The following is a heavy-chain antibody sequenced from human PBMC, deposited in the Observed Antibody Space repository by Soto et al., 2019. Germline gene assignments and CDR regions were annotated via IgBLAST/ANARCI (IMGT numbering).Heavy chain of an antibody. Sequence: QVQLVESGGGVVQPGRSLRLSCAASGFTFSSYAMHWVRQTPDKGLQWVAVVSYHGTKTFYEDSVKGRFTISRDNSKSTLFLGMNSLGPEDTAVYYSARASDHYGSGNYPQLGADVWGQGTTVTVSS. J-gene: IGHJ6*02. CDR1: GFTFSSYA. D-gene: IGHD3-10*01. CDR3: ARASDHYGSGNYPQLGADV. CDR2: VSYHGTKT. V-gene: IGHV3-30*04.